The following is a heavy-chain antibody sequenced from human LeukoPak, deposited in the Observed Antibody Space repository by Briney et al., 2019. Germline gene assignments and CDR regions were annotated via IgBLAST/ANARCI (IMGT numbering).Heavy chain of an antibody. V-gene: IGHV4-34*01. D-gene: IGHD2-8*02. J-gene: IGHJ3*02. Sequence: SETLSLTCAVYGGSFSDYYWSWIRQPPGKGLEWIGEINHSGSANYNPSLKSRVTISVDTSKNQFSLKLSSVTAADTAVYYCARRPTGIHAFDIWGQGTMVTVSS. CDR3: ARRPTGIHAFDI. CDR2: INHSGSA. CDR1: GGSFSDYY.